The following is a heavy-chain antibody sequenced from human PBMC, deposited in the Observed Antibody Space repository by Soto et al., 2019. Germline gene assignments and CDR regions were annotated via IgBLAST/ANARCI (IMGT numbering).Heavy chain of an antibody. V-gene: IGHV1-2*04. J-gene: IGHJ6*02. Sequence: GASVKVSCKASGYTFTGYYMHWVRQAPGQGLEWMGWINPNSGGTNYAQKFQGWVTMTRDTSISTAYMELSRLRSDDTAVYYCARDAGSSWDYYYSGMDVWGQGNTVTVSS. D-gene: IGHD6-13*01. CDR1: GYTFTGYY. CDR3: ARDAGSSWDYYYSGMDV. CDR2: INPNSGGT.